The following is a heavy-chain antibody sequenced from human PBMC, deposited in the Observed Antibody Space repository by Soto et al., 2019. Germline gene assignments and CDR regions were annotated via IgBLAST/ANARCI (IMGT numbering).Heavy chain of an antibody. CDR2: VNHSGTT. Sequence: SETLSLTSAVYGGSFSDHFWTWNRQPPGEDLEWIGEVNHSGTTNYKPSLKRRATVSADTSKTQPSLKLRSVTATKTPGYYCARGSSLTGVLQGDASDTCSFDYWSQGTLVTVSS. CDR3: ARGSSLTGVLQGDASDTCSFDY. J-gene: IGHJ4*01. V-gene: IGHV4-34*01. D-gene: IGHD3-9*01. CDR1: GGSFSDHF.